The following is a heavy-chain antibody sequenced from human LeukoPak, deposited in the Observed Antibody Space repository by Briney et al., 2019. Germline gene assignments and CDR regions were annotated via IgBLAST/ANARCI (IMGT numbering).Heavy chain of an antibody. J-gene: IGHJ4*02. CDR2: INHSGST. CDR3: ALRDYDFWSGYWGQIDY. D-gene: IGHD3-3*01. V-gene: IGHV4-34*01. CDR1: GGSFSGYY. Sequence: SETLSLTCAVYGGSFSGYYWSWIRKPPGKGLEWIGEINHSGSTNYNPSLKSRVTISVDTSKNQFSLKLSSVTAADTDVYYCALRDYDFWSGYWGQIDYWGQGTLVTVSS.